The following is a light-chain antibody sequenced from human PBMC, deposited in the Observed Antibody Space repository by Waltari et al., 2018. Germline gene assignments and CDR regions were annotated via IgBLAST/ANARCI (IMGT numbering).Light chain of an antibody. Sequence: QSALTQPASVSGSPGQSITISCTGTSSAVGGYNYVSWCQQHPGKAPKLVIYDVNNRPSGVSTRFSGYKSGSTASLTISGLQTEDEADYYCSSYTTSGTWVFGGGTKLAVL. V-gene: IGLV2-14*03. J-gene: IGLJ3*02. CDR3: SSYTTSGTWV. CDR1: SSAVGGYNY. CDR2: DVN.